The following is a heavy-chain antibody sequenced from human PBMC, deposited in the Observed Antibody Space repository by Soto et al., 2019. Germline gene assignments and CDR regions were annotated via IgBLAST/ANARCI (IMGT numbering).Heavy chain of an antibody. D-gene: IGHD3-22*01. J-gene: IGHJ6*02. CDR2: ISSSSSYT. V-gene: IGHV3-11*06. CDR1: GFTFSDYY. CDR3: ARYWDYYDSSGYYPSQYYYGMDV. Sequence: VGSLRLSCAASGFTFSDYYMSWIRQAPGKGLEWVSYISSSSSYTNYADSVKGRFTISRDNAKNSLYLQMNSLRAEDTAVYYCARYWDYYDSSGYYPSQYYYGMDVWGQGTTVTVSS.